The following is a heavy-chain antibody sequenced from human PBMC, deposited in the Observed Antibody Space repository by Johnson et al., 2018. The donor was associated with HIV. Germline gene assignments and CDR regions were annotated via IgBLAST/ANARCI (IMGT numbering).Heavy chain of an antibody. CDR3: ARDRGYWDGLDI. V-gene: IGHV3-74*01. D-gene: IGHD3-22*01. Sequence: VQLVESGGGLVQPGGSLRLSCAVSGFTFTNYWMHWVRQAPGKGLVWVSRVSNDGGDTNYADSVKGRFSISRDNAKHSLYLQMNSLRAEDTAVYYCARDRGYWDGLDIWGQGTMVTVSS. CDR2: VSNDGGDT. CDR1: GFTFTNYW. J-gene: IGHJ3*02.